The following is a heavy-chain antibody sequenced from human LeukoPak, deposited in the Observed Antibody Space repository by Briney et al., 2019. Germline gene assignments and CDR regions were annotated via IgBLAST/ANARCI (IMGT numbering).Heavy chain of an antibody. CDR2: IYYSGNT. CDR1: GGSISSYY. J-gene: IGHJ4*02. Sequence: SETLSLTCTGSGGSISSYYWSWIRQPPGNGLEWIGCIYYSGNTNYTPSLKSRVAISVDTSKNQFTLKLSSVTAADTAVYYCARGHTYYDFWSGLNYFDYWGQGTLVTVSS. CDR3: ARGHTYYDFWSGLNYFDY. D-gene: IGHD3-3*01. V-gene: IGHV4-59*01.